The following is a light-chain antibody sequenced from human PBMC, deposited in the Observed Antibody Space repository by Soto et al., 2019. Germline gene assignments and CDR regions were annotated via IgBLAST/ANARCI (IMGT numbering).Light chain of an antibody. J-gene: IGKJ1*01. CDR1: QSVSSSY. CDR2: GAS. CDR3: QQYSNSPPWT. V-gene: IGKV3-20*01. Sequence: EIVLTQSPGTLSLSPGERATLSCRASQSVSSSYLAWYQQKPGQAPRLLIYGASSRATGIPDRFSGSGSGTDFTLTISRLEPEDCAEYYCQQYSNSPPWTFGQGTKVEIK.